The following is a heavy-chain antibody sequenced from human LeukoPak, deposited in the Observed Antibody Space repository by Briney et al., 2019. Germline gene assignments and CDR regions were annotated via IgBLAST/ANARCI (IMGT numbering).Heavy chain of an antibody. CDR1: GYTFTSYD. D-gene: IGHD6-13*01. CDR2: MNPNSGNT. CDR3: AGGYRIAAAGTGVGY. J-gene: IGHJ4*02. V-gene: IGHV1-8*01. Sequence: ASVKVSCKASGYTFTSYDINWVRQATGQGLEWMGWMNPNSGNTGYAQKFQGRVTMTRNTSISTAYMELSSLRSEDTAVYYCAGGYRIAAAGTGVGYWGQGTLVTVSS.